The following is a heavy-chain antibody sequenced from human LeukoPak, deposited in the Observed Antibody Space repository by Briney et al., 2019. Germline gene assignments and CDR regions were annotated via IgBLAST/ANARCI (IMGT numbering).Heavy chain of an antibody. D-gene: IGHD3-22*01. CDR3: AKEASDYYDSSGYYLPGY. J-gene: IGHJ4*02. CDR1: GFTFSSYG. CDR2: ISGSGGST. Sequence: SGGTLRLSCAASGFTFSSYGMSWVRQAPGKGLEWVSAISGSGGSTYYADSVKGRFTISRDNSKNTLYLQMNSLRAEDTAVYYCAKEASDYYDSSGYYLPGYWGQGTLVTVSS. V-gene: IGHV3-23*01.